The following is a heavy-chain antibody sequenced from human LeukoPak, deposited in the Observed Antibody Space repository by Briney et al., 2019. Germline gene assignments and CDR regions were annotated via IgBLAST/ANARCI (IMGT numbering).Heavy chain of an antibody. CDR1: GFTFSSNA. CDR2: ITGSGGST. V-gene: IGHV3-23*01. J-gene: IGHJ5*02. CDR3: AKMDGYTYGLGWFDP. Sequence: GESLRLSCAASGFTFSSNAMSWVRQAPGKGLEWVSTITGSGGSTSYADSVKGRFTISRDNSKNTLYLQMNSLRAEDTAVYYCAKMDGYTYGLGWFDPWGQGTLVTVSS. D-gene: IGHD5-18*01.